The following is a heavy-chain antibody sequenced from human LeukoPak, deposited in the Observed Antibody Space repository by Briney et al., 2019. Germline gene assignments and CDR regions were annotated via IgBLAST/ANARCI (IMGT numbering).Heavy chain of an antibody. Sequence: PSETLSLTCTVSGGSISSYYCSWIRQPAGKGLEWIGRIYISGTTNYNPSLKSRVTISVDKSKNQFSLKLNSVTAADTAVYYCARDGSPYSSGWIDYWGQGTLVTVSS. V-gene: IGHV4-4*07. CDR1: GGSISSYY. CDR3: ARDGSPYSSGWIDY. J-gene: IGHJ4*02. CDR2: IYISGTT. D-gene: IGHD6-19*01.